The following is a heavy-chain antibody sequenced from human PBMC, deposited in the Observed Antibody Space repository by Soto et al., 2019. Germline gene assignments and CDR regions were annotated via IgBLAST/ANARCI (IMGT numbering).Heavy chain of an antibody. J-gene: IGHJ4*02. CDR1: GGSISSYY. Sequence: SETLSLTCTVSGGSISSYYWSWIRQPPGKGLEWIGYIYSSGSTNYNPSLKGRVTMSLDTPKNQVSLNVTSVTAADTPVYYCAATPRYWGQGRLVTVSS. CDR2: IYSSGST. V-gene: IGHV4-59*01. CDR3: AATPRY.